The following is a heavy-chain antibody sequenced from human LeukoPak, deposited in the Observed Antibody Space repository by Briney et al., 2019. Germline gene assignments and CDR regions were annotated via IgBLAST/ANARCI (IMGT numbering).Heavy chain of an antibody. CDR3: ARGLILYSSGFDNWFDP. CDR1: GYTFTSYY. Sequence: ASVKVSCKASGYTFTSYYMHWVRQAPGQGLEWMGIINPSGGSTSYAQKFQGRVTMTRDTSTSTVYMELSSLRSEDTAVYYCARGLILYSSGFDNWFDPWGQGTLVTVSS. V-gene: IGHV1-46*01. D-gene: IGHD6-19*01. CDR2: INPSGGST. J-gene: IGHJ5*02.